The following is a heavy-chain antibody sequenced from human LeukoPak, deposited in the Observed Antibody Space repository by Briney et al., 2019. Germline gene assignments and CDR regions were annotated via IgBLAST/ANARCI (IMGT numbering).Heavy chain of an antibody. Sequence: PVASVKVSCKASGYTFTSYDINWVRQATGQGLEWMGWMNPNSGNTGYAQKFQGRVTMTRNTSISTAYMELSSLRSEDTAVYYCAREAEYGDYEDHYYYMDVWGKGTTVTVSS. CDR2: MNPNSGNT. CDR1: GYTFTSYD. D-gene: IGHD4-17*01. CDR3: AREAEYGDYEDHYYYMDV. J-gene: IGHJ6*03. V-gene: IGHV1-8*01.